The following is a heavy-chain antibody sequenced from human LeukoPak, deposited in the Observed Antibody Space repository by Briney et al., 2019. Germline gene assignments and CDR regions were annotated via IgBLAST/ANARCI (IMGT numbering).Heavy chain of an antibody. D-gene: IGHD1-1*01. Sequence: GRSLRLSCAASGFTFNRYAIHWVRQAPGKGLEWVTVISSDGNDQHYADSVKGRFTISRDNPGNVVYLQMDSLRAEDTAVYYCTRVAQSGPTGWFDPWGQGTLVTVSS. CDR1: GFTFNRYA. J-gene: IGHJ5*02. CDR3: TRVAQSGPTGWFDP. V-gene: IGHV3-30-3*01. CDR2: ISSDGNDQ.